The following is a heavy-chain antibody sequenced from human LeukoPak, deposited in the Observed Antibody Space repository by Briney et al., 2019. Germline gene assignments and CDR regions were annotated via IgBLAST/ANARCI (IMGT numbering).Heavy chain of an antibody. J-gene: IGHJ4*02. D-gene: IGHD6-13*01. CDR3: ARDPGYNSSWYDY. Sequence: ASVKVSCKASGYTFTSYGISWVRQAPGQGLEWMGWINPNSGGTNYAQKFQGRVTMTRDTSISTAYMELSRLRSDDTAMYYCARDPGYNSSWYDYWGQGTLVTVSS. CDR1: GYTFTSYG. V-gene: IGHV1-2*02. CDR2: INPNSGGT.